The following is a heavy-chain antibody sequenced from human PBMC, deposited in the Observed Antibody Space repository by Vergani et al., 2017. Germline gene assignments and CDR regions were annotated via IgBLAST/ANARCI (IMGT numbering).Heavy chain of an antibody. Sequence: QVQLVQSGAEVKKPGSSVKVSCKASGGTFSSYAISWVRQAPGQGLEWMGRIIPILGIANYAQKLQGRVTITADKATSTAYMELSSLRSEDTAVYYCAGDHTMVRGVIPSMDVWGQGTTVTVSS. D-gene: IGHD3-10*01. CDR3: AGDHTMVRGVIPSMDV. CDR2: IIPILGIA. V-gene: IGHV1-69*04. CDR1: GGTFSSYA. J-gene: IGHJ6*02.